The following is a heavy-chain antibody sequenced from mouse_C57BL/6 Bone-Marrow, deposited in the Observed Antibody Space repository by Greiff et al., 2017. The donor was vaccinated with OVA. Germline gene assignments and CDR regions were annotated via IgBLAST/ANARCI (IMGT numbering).Heavy chain of an antibody. V-gene: IGHV6-6*02. CDR2: IRLKSDNYAT. CDR3: TSNWAWFAY. J-gene: IGHJ3*01. CDR1: GFTFSNYW. D-gene: IGHD4-1*01. Sequence: EVQLVESGGGLVQPGGSMKLSCVASGFTFSNYWMNWVRQSPEKGLEWVAQIRLKSDNYATHYAESVKGRFTISRDDSKSSVYLQMNSLRAEDTGIYYCTSNWAWFAYWGQGTLVTVSA.